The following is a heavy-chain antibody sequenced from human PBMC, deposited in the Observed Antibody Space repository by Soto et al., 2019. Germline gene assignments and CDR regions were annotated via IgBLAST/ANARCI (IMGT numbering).Heavy chain of an antibody. D-gene: IGHD1-20*01. J-gene: IGHJ4*02. CDR2: ISSSGSTI. Sequence: GGSLRLSCAASGFTFSIYEMKWVRHAPGKGLEWVSYISSSGSTIYYADSVKGRFTISRDNAKNSLYLQMNSLRAEDTAVYYCALTGTTSNFDYWGQGTLVTVSS. V-gene: IGHV3-48*03. CDR3: ALTGTTSNFDY. CDR1: GFTFSIYE.